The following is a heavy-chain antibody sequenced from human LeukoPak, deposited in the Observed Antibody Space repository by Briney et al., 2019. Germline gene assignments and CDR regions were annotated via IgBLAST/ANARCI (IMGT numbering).Heavy chain of an antibody. CDR1: GFTFSSNW. Sequence: PGGSLRLSCAASGFTFSSNWMHWVRQAPGKGLEWVAYVRNDGSGETYVDSVKGRFTISRDNSKNTLYLEMNSLRVEDTAVYYCAKVSDWGQGTLVTVSS. J-gene: IGHJ4*02. V-gene: IGHV3-30*02. CDR2: VRNDGSGE. CDR3: AKVSD.